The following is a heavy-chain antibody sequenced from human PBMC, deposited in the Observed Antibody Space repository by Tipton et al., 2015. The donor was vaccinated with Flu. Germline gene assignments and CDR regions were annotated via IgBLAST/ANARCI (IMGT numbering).Heavy chain of an antibody. CDR2: IYYSGST. CDR1: GGSISSYY. V-gene: IGHV4-59*01. J-gene: IGHJ6*02. Sequence: TLSLTCTVSGGSISSYYWSWIRQPPGKGLEWIGYIYYSGSTNYSPSLKSRVTISVDTSKNQFSLKLSSVTAAATAVYYCVRERPNYYYYGMDVWGQGATVTVAS. CDR3: VRERPNYYYYGMDV.